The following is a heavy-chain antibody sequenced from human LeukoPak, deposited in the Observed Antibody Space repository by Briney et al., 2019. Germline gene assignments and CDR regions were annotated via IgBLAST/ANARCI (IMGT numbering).Heavy chain of an antibody. Sequence: SETLSLTCTVSGGSISSYYWSWIRQPSGKGLEWIGYIYYSGSTNYNPSLKSRVTISVDMSKNQFSLKLSSVTAADTAVYYCARQRSYYDSSGYNNWFDPWGQGTLVTVSS. J-gene: IGHJ5*02. CDR1: GGSISSYY. CDR2: IYYSGST. V-gene: IGHV4-59*01. CDR3: ARQRSYYDSSGYNNWFDP. D-gene: IGHD3-22*01.